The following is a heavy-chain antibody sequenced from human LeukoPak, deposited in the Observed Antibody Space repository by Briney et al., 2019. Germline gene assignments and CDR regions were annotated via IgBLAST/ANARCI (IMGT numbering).Heavy chain of an antibody. Sequence: SETLSLTCAVYGGSFSGYYWSWIRQPPGKGLEWIGEINHSGSTYYNPSLKSRVTISVDTSKNQFSLKLSSVTAADTAVYYCARLKGFLEFDYWGQGTLVTVSS. CDR2: INHSGST. D-gene: IGHD3-3*01. J-gene: IGHJ4*02. CDR1: GGSFSGYY. CDR3: ARLKGFLEFDY. V-gene: IGHV4-34*01.